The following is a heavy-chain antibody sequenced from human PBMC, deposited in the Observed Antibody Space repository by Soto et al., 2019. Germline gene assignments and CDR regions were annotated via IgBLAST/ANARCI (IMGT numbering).Heavy chain of an antibody. Sequence: DTLSVTCSVADGSIRSYYWPRILQPPGKGLEWIGYIYYSGSTKYNPSLKSRLTISVDTTKNQFSLKLSSVTAADTAMYYCASSSDGSTAYYPDAFDIWGQGTMVTVSS. V-gene: IGHV4-59*12. CDR2: IYYSGST. CDR3: ASSSDGSTAYYPDAFDI. D-gene: IGHD3-22*01. J-gene: IGHJ3*02. CDR1: DGSIRSYY.